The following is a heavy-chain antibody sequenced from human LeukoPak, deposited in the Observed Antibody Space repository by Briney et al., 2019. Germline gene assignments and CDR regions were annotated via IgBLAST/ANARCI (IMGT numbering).Heavy chain of an antibody. CDR3: AGPYDGSGYAFDY. D-gene: IGHD3-22*01. V-gene: IGHV3-73*01. CDR2: IRSKVNSYAT. Sequence: GGSLILSCAASGFNFSGSAMHWVRQASGRGPEWVGRIRSKVNSYATAYAASVKGRFIISRDDSKNTAYLQMNSLKTEDTAVYYCAGPYDGSGYAFDYWGRGTLVTVSS. J-gene: IGHJ4*02. CDR1: GFNFSGSA.